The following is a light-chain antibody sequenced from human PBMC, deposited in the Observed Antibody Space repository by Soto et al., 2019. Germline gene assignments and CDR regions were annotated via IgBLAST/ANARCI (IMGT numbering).Light chain of an antibody. Sequence: EIVLTQSPGTLSLSPGERATLSCRASQSVSSSYLAWYQQKPGQAPRPLIYGASSRAIGIPDRFSGSGSGTDFTITISRLEPAEFAVYYYLQYGSSPWTFGQGTKVEIK. CDR1: QSVSSSY. J-gene: IGKJ1*01. V-gene: IGKV3-20*01. CDR3: LQYGSSPWT. CDR2: GAS.